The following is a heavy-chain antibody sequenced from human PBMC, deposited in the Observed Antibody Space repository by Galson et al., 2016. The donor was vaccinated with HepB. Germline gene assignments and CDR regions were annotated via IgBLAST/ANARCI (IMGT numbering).Heavy chain of an antibody. D-gene: IGHD3-9*01. V-gene: IGHV3-33*01. CDR3: ARDTWGYEILTAHQRGAFDV. CDR2: ISYDGVDK. Sequence: SLRLSCAGSGFNFRTYGMHWVRHTPGKGLEWLTVISYDGVDKNYADSVKGRFTVSRDNSKNMLYLQMNSLRVEDTAVYYCARDTWGYEILTAHQRGAFDVWGQGTLVTVS. CDR1: GFNFRTYG. J-gene: IGHJ3*01.